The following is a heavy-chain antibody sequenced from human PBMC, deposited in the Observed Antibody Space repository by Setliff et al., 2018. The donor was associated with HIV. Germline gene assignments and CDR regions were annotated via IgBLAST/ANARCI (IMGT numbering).Heavy chain of an antibody. CDR1: GYTFTSYA. CDR2: INAGYGNT. Sequence: ASVKVSCKASGYTFTSYAIHWVRQAPGQSLEWMGWINAGYGNTKYSQKVQGRVTITRDTSASTAYMELSSLTSKDTAVYYCARGRGYSGYDYSWFDPWGQGTPVTVSS. D-gene: IGHD5-12*01. V-gene: IGHV1-3*01. J-gene: IGHJ5*02. CDR3: ARGRGYSGYDYSWFDP.